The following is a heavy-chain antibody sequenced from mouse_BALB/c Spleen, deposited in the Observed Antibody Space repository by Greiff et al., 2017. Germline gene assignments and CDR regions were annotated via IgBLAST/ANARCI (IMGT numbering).Heavy chain of an antibody. J-gene: IGHJ3*01. V-gene: IGHV1-7*01. CDR3: ARSTMITTEAY. CDR1: GYTFTSYW. Sequence: QVQLKQSGAELAKPGASVKMSCKASGYTFTSYWMHWVKQRPGQGLEWIGYINPSTGYTEYNQKFKDKATLTADKSSSTAYMQLSSLTSEDSAVYYCARSTMITTEAYWGQGTLVTVSA. D-gene: IGHD2-4*01. CDR2: INPSTGYT.